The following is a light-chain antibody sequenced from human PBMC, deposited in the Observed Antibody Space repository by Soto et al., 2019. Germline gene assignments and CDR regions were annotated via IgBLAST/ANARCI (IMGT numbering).Light chain of an antibody. Sequence: SVLTQPPSVSGAPGQRVTISCTWISSNIGAGYDVHWYQQLPGTAPKLLIYGNSNRPSGVPDRFSGSKSGTSASLAITGLQAEDEADYYCQSYDSSLSALYVFGTGTKVTVL. CDR3: QSYDSSLSALYV. CDR1: SSNIGAGYD. CDR2: GNS. J-gene: IGLJ1*01. V-gene: IGLV1-40*01.